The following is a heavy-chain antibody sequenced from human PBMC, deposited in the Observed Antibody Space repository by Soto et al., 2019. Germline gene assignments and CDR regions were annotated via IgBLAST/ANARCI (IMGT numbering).Heavy chain of an antibody. Sequence: GGSLRLSCAASGFTFSTYSMAWVRQAPGKGLEWVSGVSASGLNTDYADPVKGRFYISRDNSKNTVSLDMNSLRAEDTAVYYCARDLDSSGYSPAYWGQGTLVTVSS. CDR2: VSASGLNT. CDR3: ARDLDSSGYSPAY. V-gene: IGHV3-23*01. CDR1: GFTFSTYS. J-gene: IGHJ4*02. D-gene: IGHD3-22*01.